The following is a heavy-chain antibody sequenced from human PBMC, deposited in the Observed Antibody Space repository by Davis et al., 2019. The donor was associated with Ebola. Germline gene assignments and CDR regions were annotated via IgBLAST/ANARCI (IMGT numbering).Heavy chain of an antibody. V-gene: IGHV4-39*01. CDR1: GGSISSSSYY. D-gene: IGHD2-2*02. CDR3: ARHYSALGYCSSTSCYSWFDP. J-gene: IGHJ5*02. Sequence: PSETLSLTCTVSGGSISSSSYYWGWIRQPPGKGLEWIGSIYYSGSTYYNPSLKSRVTISVDTSKNQFSLKLSSVTAADTAVYYCARHYSALGYCSSTSCYSWFDPWGQGTLVTVSS. CDR2: IYYSGST.